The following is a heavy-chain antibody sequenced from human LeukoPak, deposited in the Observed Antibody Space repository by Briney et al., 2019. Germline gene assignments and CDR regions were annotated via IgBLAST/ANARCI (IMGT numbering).Heavy chain of an antibody. J-gene: IGHJ4*02. D-gene: IGHD4-17*01. V-gene: IGHV3-66*01. CDR2: IYSGGST. Sequence: GGSLRLSCAASGFTFSSYWMHWVRQAPGKGLEWVSVIYSGGSTYYADSVKGRFTISRDNSKNTVYLQMNSLRGEDTAIYYCARGVTVTTDFWGQGTLVTVSS. CDR1: GFTFSSYW. CDR3: ARGVTVTTDF.